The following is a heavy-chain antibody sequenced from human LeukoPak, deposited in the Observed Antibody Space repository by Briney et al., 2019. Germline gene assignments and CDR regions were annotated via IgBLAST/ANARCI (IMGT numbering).Heavy chain of an antibody. D-gene: IGHD6-19*01. V-gene: IGHV3-21*01. CDR3: ARGYSSGWTIDY. J-gene: IGHJ4*02. CDR2: ISSSSSYI. Sequence: GGSLRLSCAASGFTFSSYSMNWVRQAPGKGLEWVSSISSSSSYIYYADSVKGRFTISRDNAKNSLYLQMSSLRAEDTAVYYCARGYSSGWTIDYWGQGTLVTVSS. CDR1: GFTFSSYS.